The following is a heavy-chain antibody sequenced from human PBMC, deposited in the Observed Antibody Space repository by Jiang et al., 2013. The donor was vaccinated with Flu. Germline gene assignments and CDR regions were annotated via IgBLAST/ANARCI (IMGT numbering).Heavy chain of an antibody. J-gene: IGHJ3*02. V-gene: IGHV4-61*02. CDR3: AREAIVYSYDSGSHTSLFDI. CDR2: SIPVGAP. Sequence: PGLVKPSQTLSLTCTVSGGSVSSGPYYWSWIRQSPGRDWSGLGVSIPVGAPTTTPSLKSRITISQDTSKNQFSLRLSSVTAADTAVYFCAREAIVYSYDSGSHTSLFDIWGHGTMVTVSS. D-gene: IGHD3-10*01. CDR1: GGSVSSGPYY.